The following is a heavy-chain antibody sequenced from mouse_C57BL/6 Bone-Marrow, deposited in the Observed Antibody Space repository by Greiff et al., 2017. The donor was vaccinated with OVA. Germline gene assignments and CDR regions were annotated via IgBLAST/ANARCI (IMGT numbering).Heavy chain of an antibody. CDR3: AHYGSRLYLHY. D-gene: IGHD1-1*01. J-gene: IGHJ2*02. CDR1: GYTFTNYW. Sequence: QVQLKQPGAELVRPGTSVKLSCKASGYTFTNYWMHWVKQRPGQGLEWIGVIAPSDSYINYNQKFKGRATLTVDTPSSTAYMHLSSLTSEDSAVYYCAHYGSRLYLHYWGQGTSLTVSS. CDR2: IAPSDSYI. V-gene: IGHV1-59*01.